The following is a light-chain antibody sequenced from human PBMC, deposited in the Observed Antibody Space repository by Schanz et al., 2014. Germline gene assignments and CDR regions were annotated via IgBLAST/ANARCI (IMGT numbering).Light chain of an antibody. Sequence: QSALTQPASVSGSPGQSITISCTGTSSDVGGYNYVSWYQQHPGKAPKLMIYDVNNRPSGVSNRFSGFKSDNTASLTVSGLQAEDEAYYYCSSYADSNPWVFGGGTKLTVL. CDR3: SSYADSNPWV. V-gene: IGLV2-14*01. J-gene: IGLJ3*02. CDR2: DVN. CDR1: SSDVGGYNY.